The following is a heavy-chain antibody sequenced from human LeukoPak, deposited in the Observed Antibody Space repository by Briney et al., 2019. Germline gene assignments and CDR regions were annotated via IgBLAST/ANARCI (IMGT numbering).Heavy chain of an antibody. CDR1: GFTFSSYG. V-gene: IGHV3-30*03. CDR2: ISYDGSNK. Sequence: VQPGRSLRLSCAASGFTFSSYGMHWVRQAPGKGLEWVAVISYDGSNKYYADSVKGRFTISRDNSKNTLYLQMNSLRAEDTAVYYCAREWGPGSPFDYWGQGTLVTVSS. D-gene: IGHD1-26*01. CDR3: AREWGPGSPFDY. J-gene: IGHJ4*02.